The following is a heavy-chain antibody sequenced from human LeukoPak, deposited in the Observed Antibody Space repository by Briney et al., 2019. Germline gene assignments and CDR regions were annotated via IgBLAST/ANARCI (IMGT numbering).Heavy chain of an antibody. CDR1: GGSISSDNW. CDR2: IYYSGST. J-gene: IGHJ4*02. D-gene: IGHD1-7*01. V-gene: IGHV4-31*11. Sequence: SETLSLTCAVSGGSISSDNWWSWVRQHPGKGLEWIGYIYYSGSTYYNPSLKSRVTISVDTSKNQFSLKLSSVTAADTAVYYCARSNYGPFDYWGQGTLVTVSS. CDR3: ARSNYGPFDY.